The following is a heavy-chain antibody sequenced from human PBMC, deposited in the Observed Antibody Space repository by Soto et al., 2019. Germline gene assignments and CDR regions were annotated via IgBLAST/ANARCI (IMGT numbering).Heavy chain of an antibody. D-gene: IGHD3-3*02. CDR2: ISGSGGST. V-gene: IGHV3-23*01. CDR3: AKESIIFGVVMVTYMDV. Sequence: EVQLLESGGGLVQPGGSLRLSCAASGFTFSSYAMSWVRQAPGKGLEWVSAISGSGGSTYYADSVKGRFTISRDNSKNTLYLQMNSLRAEDTAVYYCAKESIIFGVVMVTYMDVWGKGTTVTVSS. J-gene: IGHJ6*03. CDR1: GFTFSSYA.